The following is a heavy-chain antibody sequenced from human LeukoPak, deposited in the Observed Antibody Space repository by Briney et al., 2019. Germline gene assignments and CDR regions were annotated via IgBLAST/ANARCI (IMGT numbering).Heavy chain of an antibody. J-gene: IGHJ4*02. V-gene: IGHV4-39*02. CDR2: IFYSGNT. CDR1: GGSISSRSYY. CDR3: ARRSSGGGLFDY. Sequence: SETLSLTCTVSGGSISSRSYYWGWIRQPPGKGLEWVGSIFYSGNTYYNPSLKSRVTISMDTSKNHFSLKLSSVTSADTAVYYCARRSSGGGLFDYWGQGTLVTVSS. D-gene: IGHD6-19*01.